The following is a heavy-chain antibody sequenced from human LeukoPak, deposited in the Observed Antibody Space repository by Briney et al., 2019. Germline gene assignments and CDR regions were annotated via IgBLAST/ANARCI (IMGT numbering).Heavy chain of an antibody. CDR1: GFAFSDYE. V-gene: IGHV3-48*03. Sequence: GGSLRLSCASSGFAFSDYEMNWVRQAPGKGLEWVSYISSSGSIIYYADSVKGRLTISRDNAKRSLFLQMNSLRVEDTAVYYCARGRVYCSGTSCYEDYWGQGTLVTVSS. J-gene: IGHJ4*02. CDR2: ISSSGSII. CDR3: ARGRVYCSGTSCYEDY. D-gene: IGHD2-2*01.